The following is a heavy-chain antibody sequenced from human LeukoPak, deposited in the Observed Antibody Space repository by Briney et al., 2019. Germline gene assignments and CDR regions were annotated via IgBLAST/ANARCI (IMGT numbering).Heavy chain of an antibody. D-gene: IGHD3-22*01. CDR1: GGSISSGGYY. CDR2: IYYSGST. Sequence: SQTLSLTCTVSGGSISSGGYYWSWIRQHPGKGLEWIGYIYYSGSTYYNPSLKSRVTISVDTSKNQFSLKLSSVTAADTAVYYCVRIPSITMTGAFDIWGQGTMVTVSP. V-gene: IGHV4-31*03. CDR3: VRIPSITMTGAFDI. J-gene: IGHJ3*02.